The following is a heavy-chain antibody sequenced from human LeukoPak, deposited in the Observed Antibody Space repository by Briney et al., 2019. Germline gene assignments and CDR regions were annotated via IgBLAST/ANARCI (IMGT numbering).Heavy chain of an antibody. CDR1: GGSFSGYY. Sequence: SETLSLTCAVYGGSFSGYYWSWIRQPPGKGLEWIGEINHSGSTNYNPSLKSRVTISVDTSKNQFSLKLSSVTAADTAVYYCARGGNWNFAFDIWGQGTMVTVSS. V-gene: IGHV4-34*01. CDR2: INHSGST. J-gene: IGHJ3*02. CDR3: ARGGNWNFAFDI. D-gene: IGHD1-7*01.